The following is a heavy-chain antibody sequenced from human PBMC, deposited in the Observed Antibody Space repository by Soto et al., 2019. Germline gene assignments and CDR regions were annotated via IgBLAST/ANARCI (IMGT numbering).Heavy chain of an antibody. V-gene: IGHV4-59*01. CDR2: IYYSGST. CDR3: ARDHTGGYSYGSHYYYGMDV. Sequence: PSETLSLTCTVSGGSISSYYWSWIRQPPGKGLEWIGCIYYSGSTNYNPSLKSRVTISVDTSKNQFSLKLSSVTAEDTAVYYCARDHTGGYSYGSHYYYGMDVWGQGTTVTVSS. J-gene: IGHJ6*02. D-gene: IGHD5-18*01. CDR1: GGSISSYY.